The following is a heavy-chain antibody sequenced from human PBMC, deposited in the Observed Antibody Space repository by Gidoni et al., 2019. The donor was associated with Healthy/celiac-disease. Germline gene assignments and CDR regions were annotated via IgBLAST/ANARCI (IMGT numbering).Heavy chain of an antibody. CDR1: GYTFTGYY. Sequence: QVQLVQSGAEVKKPGASVKVSCKASGYTFTGYYMHWVRQAPGQGLEWMGWINPNSGGTNYAQKFQGRVTMTRDTSISTAYMELSRLRSDDTAVYYCARAPGFRDRMQWLVVDWGQGTLVTVSS. CDR2: INPNSGGT. D-gene: IGHD6-19*01. V-gene: IGHV1-2*02. CDR3: ARAPGFRDRMQWLVVD. J-gene: IGHJ4*02.